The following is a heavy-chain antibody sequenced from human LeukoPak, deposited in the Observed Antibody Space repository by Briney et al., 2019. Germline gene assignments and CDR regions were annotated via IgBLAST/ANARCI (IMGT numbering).Heavy chain of an antibody. CDR2: IYYSGST. Sequence: PSETLSLTCTVSGGSISSSSYCWGWIRQPPGKGLEWIGSIYYSGSTYYHPSLKSRVTISVDTSKDQFSLKLSSVTAADTAVYYCARHGTTVVTRFDYWGQGTLVTVSS. CDR1: GGSISSSSYC. J-gene: IGHJ4*02. V-gene: IGHV4-39*01. D-gene: IGHD4-23*01. CDR3: ARHGTTVVTRFDY.